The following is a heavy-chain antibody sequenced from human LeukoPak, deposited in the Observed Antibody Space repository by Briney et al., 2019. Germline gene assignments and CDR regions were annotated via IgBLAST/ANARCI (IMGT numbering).Heavy chain of an antibody. CDR3: ARVQGYSYDFDY. V-gene: IGHV4-39*07. Sequence: SETLSLTCTVSGGSISSSSYYWGWIRQPPGKGLEWIGSIYYSGSTYYNPSLKSRVTISVDTSKNQFSLKLSSVTAADTAVYYCARVQGYSYDFDYWGQGTLVTVSS. CDR1: GGSISSSSYY. CDR2: IYYSGST. J-gene: IGHJ4*02. D-gene: IGHD5-18*01.